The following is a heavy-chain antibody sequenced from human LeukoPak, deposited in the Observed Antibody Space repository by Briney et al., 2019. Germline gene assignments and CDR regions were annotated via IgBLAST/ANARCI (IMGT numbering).Heavy chain of an antibody. J-gene: IGHJ3*02. V-gene: IGHV3-23*01. CDR3: AKELSGYSGYFDAFDI. Sequence: PGGSLRLSCAASGFTFSSYVMSWVRQAPGKGLEWVSAISVSGGSTYYADSVKGRFTISRDNSKNTLYLQMNSLRAEDTAVYYCAKELSGYSGYFDAFDIWGPGTMVTVSS. D-gene: IGHD5-12*01. CDR1: GFTFSSYV. CDR2: ISVSGGST.